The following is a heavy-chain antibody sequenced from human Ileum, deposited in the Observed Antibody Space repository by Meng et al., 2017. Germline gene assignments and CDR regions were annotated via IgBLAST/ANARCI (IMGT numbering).Heavy chain of an antibody. D-gene: IGHD3-22*01. CDR1: GFTFSSYA. J-gene: IGHJ4*02. CDR2: ISSNGGST. CDR3: ARRSGYYFFDY. Sequence: GESLKISCAASGFTFSSYAMHWVRQAPGKGLEYVSAISSNGGSTYYANSVKGRFTISRDNSKSTLYLQMGSLRAEDMAVYYCARRSGYYFFDYWGQGTLVTVSS. V-gene: IGHV3-64*01.